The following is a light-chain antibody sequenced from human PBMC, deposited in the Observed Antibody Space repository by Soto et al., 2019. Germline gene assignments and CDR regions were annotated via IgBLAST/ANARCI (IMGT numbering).Light chain of an antibody. Sequence: LTQPASVSGSPGQSITVSCTGTSDDIGRYNHVSWYQQHPGKAPKLMISEVTNRPSGVSNRFSGSKSGNTASLTISRLQAEDEAVYYCASYRTINTYVFGTGTKVTVL. V-gene: IGLV2-14*01. CDR3: ASYRTINTYV. J-gene: IGLJ1*01. CDR1: SDDIGRYNH. CDR2: EVT.